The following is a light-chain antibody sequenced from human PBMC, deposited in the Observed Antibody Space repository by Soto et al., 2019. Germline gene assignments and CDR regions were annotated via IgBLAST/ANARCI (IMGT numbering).Light chain of an antibody. J-gene: IGKJ1*01. CDR1: QSVRSN. CDR2: GAS. V-gene: IGKV3-15*01. CDR3: QQYDHWPLT. Sequence: ELVKTQSAATVSVSPGERAALSCRASQSVRSNLAWFQQRPGQPPSLLIYGASTRATGIPARFSGSGSGTEFTLTISSLQSADFAVYYCQQYDHWPLTFGQGTKVDIK.